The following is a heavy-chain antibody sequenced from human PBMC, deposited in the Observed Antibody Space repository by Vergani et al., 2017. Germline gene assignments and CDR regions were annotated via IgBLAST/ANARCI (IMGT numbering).Heavy chain of an antibody. V-gene: IGHV3-73*01. D-gene: IGHD3-10*01. Sequence: EVQLMESGGGWAKPGGSLRLSCAASGFVFSESPIHWVRQVPGKGLEWLGHIRRRSEHYATAYGPSLIGRATISRDDSTNTAYLQLSSLGNDDTAISFCSAQTQSCDDYWGQGALVAVAS. CDR3: SAQTQSCDDY. CDR2: IRRRSEHYAT. J-gene: IGHJ4*02. CDR1: GFVFSESP.